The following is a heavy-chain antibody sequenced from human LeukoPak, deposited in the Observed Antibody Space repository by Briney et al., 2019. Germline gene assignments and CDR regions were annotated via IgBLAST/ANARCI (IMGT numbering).Heavy chain of an antibody. V-gene: IGHV1-24*01. D-gene: IGHD3-22*01. CDR2: FDPEDGET. CDR3: ATGGGYYDSSGYDY. CDR1: GYTLTELS. Sequence: PGASVKVSCKVSGYTLTELSMHWVRQAPGKGREWMGGFDPEDGETIYAQKFQGRVTMTEDTSTDTAYMELSSLRSEDTAVYYCATGGGYYDSSGYDYWGQGTLVTVSS. J-gene: IGHJ4*02.